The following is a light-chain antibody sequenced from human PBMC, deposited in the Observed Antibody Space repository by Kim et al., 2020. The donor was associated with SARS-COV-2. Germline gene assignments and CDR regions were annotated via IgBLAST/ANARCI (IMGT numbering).Light chain of an antibody. CDR3: SSRDSTGDHVV. CDR1: SLRNYN. V-gene: IGLV3-19*01. J-gene: IGLJ3*02. Sequence: ALGQTVRLTCQGDSLRNYNATWYQQRPGQAPTIVLYGKYGRPSGIPDRFSGSASGNTASLTITGAQAEDEGDYYCSSRDSTGDHVVFGGGTKLTVL. CDR2: GKY.